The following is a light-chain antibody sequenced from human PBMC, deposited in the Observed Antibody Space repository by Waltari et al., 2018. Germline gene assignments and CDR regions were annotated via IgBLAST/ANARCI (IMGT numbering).Light chain of an antibody. CDR1: QSISTW. V-gene: IGKV1-5*03. Sequence: DIQMTQSPSTLSASVGDRVTITCRASQSISTWLAWYQQKPGKAPNLLIYKASSLQSGVPSRFSGSGSGTEFTLTISSLQPDDFATYYCQHYNEYSWFTFGQGTQLEVK. CDR2: KAS. J-gene: IGKJ2*01. CDR3: QHYNEYSWFT.